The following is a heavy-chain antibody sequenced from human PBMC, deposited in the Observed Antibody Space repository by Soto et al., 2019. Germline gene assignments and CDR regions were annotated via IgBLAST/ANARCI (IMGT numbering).Heavy chain of an antibody. D-gene: IGHD1-7*01. CDR1: GYTFTSYG. CDR3: ARDRDWNYVLVWDWFDP. V-gene: IGHV1-18*04. CDR2: ISAYNGNT. Sequence: ASVKVSCKPSGYTFTSYGISWVRQAPGQGLEWMGWISAYNGNTKFAPKLQGRVTMTTDTSTSTAYMELRSLRSDDTAVYYCARDRDWNYVLVWDWFDPWGQGTLVTVSS. J-gene: IGHJ5*02.